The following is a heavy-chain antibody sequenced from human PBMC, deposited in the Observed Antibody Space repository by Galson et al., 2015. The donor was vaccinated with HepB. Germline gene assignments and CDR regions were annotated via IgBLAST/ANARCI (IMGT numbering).Heavy chain of an antibody. CDR1: GFTFSNYW. D-gene: IGHD3-22*01. V-gene: IGHV3-7*03. J-gene: IGHJ5*02. CDR2: IQQDGNEK. CDR3: ARELHYYNSDRYYFWFDP. Sequence: SLRLSCAASGFTFSNYWMSWVRQAPGRGLEWVANIQQDGNEKYYVDSVKGRFTISRDNAKNSLFLQMNSLRAEDTAVYYCARELHYYNSDRYYFWFDPWGQGTLVTVSS.